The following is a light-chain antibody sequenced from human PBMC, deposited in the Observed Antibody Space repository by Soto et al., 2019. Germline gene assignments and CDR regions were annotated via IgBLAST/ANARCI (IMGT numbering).Light chain of an antibody. Sequence: DIPMTQSPSSLSASVGDRVTITCRASQGISNYLAWYQQKPGKVPKLLIYAASTLQSGVPSRFSGSGSGTYFTLTISSLQPEDVASYYWQKYNSAPWTFGQGTKVEIK. J-gene: IGKJ1*01. CDR1: QGISNY. CDR3: QKYNSAPWT. V-gene: IGKV1-27*01. CDR2: AAS.